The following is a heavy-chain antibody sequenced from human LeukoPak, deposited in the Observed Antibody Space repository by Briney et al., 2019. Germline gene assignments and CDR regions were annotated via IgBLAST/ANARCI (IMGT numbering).Heavy chain of an antibody. CDR3: ARDLFPSKGYSYGNWYYYYYMDV. D-gene: IGHD5-18*01. Sequence: GGSLRLSCAASGLTFSSYAMHWVRQAPGKGLEWVAVISYDGSNKYYADSVKGRFTISRDNSKNTLYLQMNSLRAEDTAVYYCARDLFPSKGYSYGNWYYYYYMDVWGKGTTVTVSS. CDR1: GLTFSSYA. CDR2: ISYDGSNK. J-gene: IGHJ6*03. V-gene: IGHV3-30-3*01.